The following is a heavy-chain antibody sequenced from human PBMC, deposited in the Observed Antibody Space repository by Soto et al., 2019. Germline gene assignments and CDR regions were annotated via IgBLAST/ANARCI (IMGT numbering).Heavy chain of an antibody. CDR1: GFTFSSYA. D-gene: IGHD3-9*01. J-gene: IGHJ6*02. Sequence: QVQLVESGGGVVQPGRSLRLSCAASGFTFSSYAMHWVRQAPGKGLEWVAVISYDGSNKYYADSVKGRFTISRDNSKNPLYLQMNSLRAEDTAVYYCAREGSNHDILTGLSGYYYYGMDVWGQGTTVTVSS. V-gene: IGHV3-30-3*01. CDR2: ISYDGSNK. CDR3: AREGSNHDILTGLSGYYYYGMDV.